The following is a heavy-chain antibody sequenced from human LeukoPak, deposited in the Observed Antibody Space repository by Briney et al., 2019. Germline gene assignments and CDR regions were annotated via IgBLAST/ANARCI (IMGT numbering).Heavy chain of an antibody. D-gene: IGHD3-9*01. J-gene: IGHJ4*02. CDR2: ISWNSGSI. CDR1: GFTFDDYA. CDR3: AKATYYDILTGYDY. V-gene: IGHV3-9*01. Sequence: PGGSLRLSCAASGFTFDDYAMHWVRQAPGKGLEWVSGISWNSGSIGYADSVKGRFTISRDNAKNSPYLQMNSLRAEDTALYYCAKATYYDILTGYDYWGQGTLVTVSS.